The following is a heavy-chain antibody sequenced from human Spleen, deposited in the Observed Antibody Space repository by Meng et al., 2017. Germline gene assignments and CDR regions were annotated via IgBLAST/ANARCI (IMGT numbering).Heavy chain of an antibody. CDR2: IWYDGTKK. D-gene: IGHD4-23*01. J-gene: IGHJ6*02. CDR1: GFTLSNYG. Sequence: GESPKISCAASGFTLSNYGIHWVRQAPGKGLEWVAVIWYDGTKKYYADSMEGRFTISRDNSKNTLYLQMNSLRAEDTAVYYCARVVGTYGGDYYGMDVWGQGTTVTVSS. V-gene: IGHV3-33*01. CDR3: ARVVGTYGGDYYGMDV.